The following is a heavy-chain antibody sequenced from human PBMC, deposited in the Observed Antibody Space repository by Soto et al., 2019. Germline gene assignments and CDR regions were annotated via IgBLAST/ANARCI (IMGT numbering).Heavy chain of an antibody. CDR3: TRGSFGYYGP. J-gene: IGHJ5*02. Sequence: EEEVVESGGGLAQPGRSLRLSCSASGFIFSDQAMTWIRRAPGRGLEWVAFIGGTPDGGRVEYAASARGRFTLSRDDAKRSVYLQMNSLRPDDTGVYYCTRGSFGYYGPWGQGTPVTVSS. V-gene: IGHV3-49*03. CDR2: IGGTPDGGRV. CDR1: GFIFSDQA. D-gene: IGHD3-16*01.